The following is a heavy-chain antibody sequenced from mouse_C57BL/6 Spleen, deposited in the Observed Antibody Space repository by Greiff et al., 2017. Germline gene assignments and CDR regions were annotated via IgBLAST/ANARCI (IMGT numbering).Heavy chain of an antibody. J-gene: IGHJ2*01. CDR2: IDPSDSET. CDR3: AREAESNLYYFDY. D-gene: IGHD2-5*01. Sequence: QVQLKQPGAELVRPGSSVKLSCKASGYTFTSYWMHWVKQRPIQGLEWIGNIDPSDSETHYNQKFKDKATLTVDKSSSTAYMQLSSLTSEDSAVYYCAREAESNLYYFDYWGQGTTLTVSS. V-gene: IGHV1-52*01. CDR1: GYTFTSYW.